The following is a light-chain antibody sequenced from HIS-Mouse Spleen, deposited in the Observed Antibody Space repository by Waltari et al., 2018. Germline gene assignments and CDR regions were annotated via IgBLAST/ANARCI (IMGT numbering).Light chain of an antibody. CDR1: SSNIGSNT. CDR3: AAWDDSLNGVV. Sequence: QSVLTQPPSASGTPGQRVTISCSGSSSNIGSNTVNWYQQPPGTAPNLLIYSNNQRPSGVPDRFSGSKSGTSASLAISGLQSEDEADYYCAAWDDSLNGVVFGGGTKLTVL. CDR2: SNN. V-gene: IGLV1-44*01. J-gene: IGLJ2*01.